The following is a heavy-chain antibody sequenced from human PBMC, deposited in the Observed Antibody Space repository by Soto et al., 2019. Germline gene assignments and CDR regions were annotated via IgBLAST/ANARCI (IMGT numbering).Heavy chain of an antibody. CDR3: TTEPVSGY. CDR1: GFTFRNVW. CDR2: ITRASDGGAT. J-gene: IGHJ4*02. Sequence: EVQLVESGGGLVKPGESLRLTCAASGFTFRNVWMSWVRQAPGKGLEWIGRITRASDGGATDYAPSVKGRFSISRDDSKNTLSVQMNGLKAEDTAVYFCTTEPVSGYWGQGTLVTVSS. V-gene: IGHV3-15*01.